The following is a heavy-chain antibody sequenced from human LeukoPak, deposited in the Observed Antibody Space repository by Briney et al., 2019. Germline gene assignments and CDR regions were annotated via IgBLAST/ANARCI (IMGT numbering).Heavy chain of an antibody. CDR1: GFTFSSYG. CDR2: IRYDGSNK. V-gene: IGHV3-30*02. J-gene: IGHJ4*02. CDR3: AKDKGSGSYPSSHDY. Sequence: GGSLRLSCAASGFTFSSYGMHWVRQAPGKGQEWVAFIRYDGSNKYYADSVKGRFTISRDNSKNTLYLQMNSLRAEDTAVYYCAKDKGSGSYPSSHDYWGQGTLVTVSS. D-gene: IGHD3-10*01.